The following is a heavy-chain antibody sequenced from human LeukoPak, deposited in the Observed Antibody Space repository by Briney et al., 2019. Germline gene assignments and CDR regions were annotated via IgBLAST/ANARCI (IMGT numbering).Heavy chain of an antibody. Sequence: SETLSLTCTVSGGSISSSSYYWGWIRQPPGKGLEWIGSIYYSGSTYYNPSLKSRVTISVDTSKNQFSLKLSSVTAADTAVYYCARFQGYNSNWFDPWGQGTLVTVSS. V-gene: IGHV4-39*01. CDR1: GGSISSSSYY. CDR2: IYYSGST. D-gene: IGHD5-24*01. CDR3: ARFQGYNSNWFDP. J-gene: IGHJ5*02.